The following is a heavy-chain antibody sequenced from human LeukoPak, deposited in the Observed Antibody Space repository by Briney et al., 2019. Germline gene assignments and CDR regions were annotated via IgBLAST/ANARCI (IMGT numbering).Heavy chain of an antibody. V-gene: IGHV3-9*01. D-gene: IGHD4-17*01. Sequence: GGSLGLSCAASGFTFDDYAMHWVRQAPGKGLEWVSGISWNSGSIGYADSVKGRFTISRDNAKNSLYLQMNSLRAEDTALYYCAKMRYGDYFDYWGQGTLATVSS. CDR1: GFTFDDYA. CDR3: AKMRYGDYFDY. CDR2: ISWNSGSI. J-gene: IGHJ4*02.